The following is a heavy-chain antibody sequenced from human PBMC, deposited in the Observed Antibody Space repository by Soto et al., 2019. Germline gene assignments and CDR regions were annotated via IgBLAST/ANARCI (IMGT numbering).Heavy chain of an antibody. CDR1: GFTLRSYA. CDR2: ISGGGDST. CDR3: AKDPRSNSYGGGVDY. V-gene: IGHV3-23*01. J-gene: IGHJ4*02. Sequence: EVQLLESGGGLVQPGGSLRLSCAASGFTLRSYAMSWVRQAPGKGLQWVSAISGGGDSTYYADSVKGRFTISRDNSKNTLYLQLNNLRAGDTAVNYCAKDPRSNSYGGGVDYWGQGTLVTVSS. D-gene: IGHD6-13*01.